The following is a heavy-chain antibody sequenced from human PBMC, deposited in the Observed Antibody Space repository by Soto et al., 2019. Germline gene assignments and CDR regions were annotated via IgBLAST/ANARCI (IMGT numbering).Heavy chain of an antibody. V-gene: IGHV3-74*01. J-gene: IGHJ6*02. Sequence: GGSLRLSCAASGFTFSSYWMHWVRQAPGKGLVWVPRINSDGSSTSYADSVKGRFTISRDNAKNTLYLQMNSLRAEDTAVYYCARAHEPYYYFWSGYRYYYYYGMDVWGQGTTVTVSS. CDR1: GFTFSSYW. CDR2: INSDGSST. D-gene: IGHD3-3*01. CDR3: ARAHEPYYYFWSGYRYYYYYGMDV.